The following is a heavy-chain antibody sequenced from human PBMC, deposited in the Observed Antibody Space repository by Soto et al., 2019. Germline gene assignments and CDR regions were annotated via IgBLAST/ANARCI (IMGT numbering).Heavy chain of an antibody. V-gene: IGHV3-30-3*01. CDR2: ISYDGSNK. Sequence: QVQLVESGGGVVQPGRSLRLSCAASGFTFSSYAMHWVRQAPGKGLEWVAVISYDGSNKYYADSVKGRFTISRDNSKNTLYLQMNSLRAEDTAVYYCARPARRGDWNYSLHFDYWGQGTLVTVSS. D-gene: IGHD1-7*01. J-gene: IGHJ4*02. CDR3: ARPARRGDWNYSLHFDY. CDR1: GFTFSSYA.